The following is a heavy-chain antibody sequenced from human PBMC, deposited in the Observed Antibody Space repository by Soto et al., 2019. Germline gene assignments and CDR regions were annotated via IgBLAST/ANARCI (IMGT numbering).Heavy chain of an antibody. CDR2: ISYDGTNK. Sequence: GSLRLSCAASGFSFSISPMHWVRQAPGKGPEWVELISYDGTNKFYADSVKGRFTISRDNSKSTLYLQVESLRPEDAAVYYCARDPTTSGGQHWAFNYFDSWGQGTLVTVSS. D-gene: IGHD7-27*01. CDR1: GFSFSISP. V-gene: IGHV3-30-3*01. CDR3: ARDPTTSGGQHWAFNYFDS. J-gene: IGHJ4*02.